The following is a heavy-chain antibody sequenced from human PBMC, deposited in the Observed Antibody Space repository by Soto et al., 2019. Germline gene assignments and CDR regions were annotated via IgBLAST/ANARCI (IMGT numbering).Heavy chain of an antibody. V-gene: IGHV4-4*02. CDR2: IYHSGST. CDR1: GGSISSSNW. J-gene: IGHJ4*02. Sequence: QVQLQESGPGLVKPSGTLSLTCAVSGGSISSSNWWSWVRQPPGKGLEWIGEIYHSGSTNYNPSLKSRATISVDKSKNQFSLKLGSVTAADTAVYYCAREYHDYGDSTTIFDYWGQGTLVTVSS. CDR3: AREYHDYGDSTTIFDY. D-gene: IGHD4-17*01.